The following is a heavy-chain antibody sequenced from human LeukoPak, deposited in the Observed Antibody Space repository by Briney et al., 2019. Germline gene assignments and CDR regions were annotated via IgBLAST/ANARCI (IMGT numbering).Heavy chain of an antibody. Sequence: SETLSLTCTVSGGSISSYYWSWIRQPPGKGLEWIGYIYYSGSTNYNPSLKSRVTISVDTSKNQFSLKLSSVTAADMAVYYCAREGDCSGGSCYSFFDYWGQGTLVTVSS. V-gene: IGHV4-59*01. J-gene: IGHJ4*02. CDR2: IYYSGST. D-gene: IGHD2-15*01. CDR1: GGSISSYY. CDR3: AREGDCSGGSCYSFFDY.